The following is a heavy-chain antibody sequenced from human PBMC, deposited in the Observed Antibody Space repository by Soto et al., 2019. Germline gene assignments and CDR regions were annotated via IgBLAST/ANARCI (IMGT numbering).Heavy chain of an antibody. J-gene: IGHJ4*02. D-gene: IGHD2-8*01. CDR1: GFSFSISP. Sequence: GGSLRHSCAASGFSFSISPMHWVRQAPGKGPEWVALISYDGTNKFYADSVKGRFTISRDNSKSTLYLQVDSLRPEDAAVYYCAREGSCRDYVCLPDYWGQGTLVTVSS. V-gene: IGHV3-30-3*01. CDR3: AREGSCRDYVCLPDY. CDR2: ISYDGTNK.